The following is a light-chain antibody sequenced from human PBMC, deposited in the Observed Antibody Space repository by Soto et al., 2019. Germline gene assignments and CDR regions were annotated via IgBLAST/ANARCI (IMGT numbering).Light chain of an antibody. V-gene: IGLV1-44*01. CDR3: CSYAGSYGVV. Sequence: QSVLTQPPSASGTPGQRVTISCSGSSSNIGSNTVNWYQQLPGTAPKLLIYTNDQRPSGVPDRFSGSKSGTSASLAISGLQFEDEADYYCCSYAGSYGVVFGGGTKLTVL. CDR1: SSNIGSNT. CDR2: TND. J-gene: IGLJ2*01.